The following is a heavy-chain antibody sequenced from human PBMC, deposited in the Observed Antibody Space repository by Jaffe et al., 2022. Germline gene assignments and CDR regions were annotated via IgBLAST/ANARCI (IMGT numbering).Heavy chain of an antibody. V-gene: IGHV2-70*20. CDR3: ARISHGEWGGWFDP. J-gene: IGHJ5*02. Sequence: QVTLRESGPALVKPTQTLTLTCTFSGFSLSTSGMCVSWVRQPPGKALEWLALIDWDDDKYYSTSLKTRLTISKDTSKNQVVLTMTNMDPVDTATYYCARISHGEWGGWFDPWGQGTLVTVSS. D-gene: IGHD4-17*01. CDR1: GFSLSTSGMC. CDR2: IDWDDDK.